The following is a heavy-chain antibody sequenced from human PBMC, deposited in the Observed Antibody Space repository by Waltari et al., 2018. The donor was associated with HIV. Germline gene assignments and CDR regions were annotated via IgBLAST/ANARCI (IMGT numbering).Heavy chain of an antibody. CDR1: GYPLSDLS. CDR2: IDPKKGKP. J-gene: IGHJ1*01. V-gene: IGHV1-24*01. Sequence: QLIQSTTALKRPGASVTISCQVSGYPLSDLSMQWVRQGRGQLLGWRGGGRQGGGERLGWMGGIDPKKGKPVYSERFWGIVSLAEDTSEDTAFLELNRLTSDDTAVYYCVTLYNESPLYSNFWGQGTLVTV. CDR3: VTLYNESPLYSNF. D-gene: IGHD2-15*01.